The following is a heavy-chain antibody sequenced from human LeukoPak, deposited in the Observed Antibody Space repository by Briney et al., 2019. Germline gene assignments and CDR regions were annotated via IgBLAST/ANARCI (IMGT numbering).Heavy chain of an antibody. Sequence: ASVKVSCKASGYTFTSYGISWVRQAPGQGPEWMGWISGYNGNTKYEQKFQGRVTMTTDTSTSTAYMELRSLRSDDTAVYYCARDGRHRYYYDSSGFYGSWFDPWGQGTLVTVSS. V-gene: IGHV1-18*01. CDR1: GYTFTSYG. CDR2: ISGYNGNT. CDR3: ARDGRHRYYYDSSGFYGSWFDP. J-gene: IGHJ5*02. D-gene: IGHD3-22*01.